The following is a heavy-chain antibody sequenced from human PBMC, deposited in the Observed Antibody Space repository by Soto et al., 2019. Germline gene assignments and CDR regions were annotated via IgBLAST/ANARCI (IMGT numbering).Heavy chain of an antibody. V-gene: IGHV1-18*01. D-gene: IGHD5-12*01. CDR3: ARDRVNIVATPANDY. J-gene: IGHJ4*02. Sequence: QVQLVQSGAEVKKPGASVKVSCKASGYTFTSYGISWVRQAPGQGLEWMGWVSAYNGNTNYAQKLQGRVNMTTATSTSKAYMELRSLRSDDTAVYYCARDRVNIVATPANDYWGQGTLVTVSS. CDR2: VSAYNGNT. CDR1: GYTFTSYG.